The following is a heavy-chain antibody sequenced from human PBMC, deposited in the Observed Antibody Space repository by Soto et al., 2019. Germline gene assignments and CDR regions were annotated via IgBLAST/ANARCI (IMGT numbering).Heavy chain of an antibody. Sequence: GGSLRLSCAASGFTFSSYGMHWVRQAPGKGLEWVAVISYDGSNKYYADSVKGRFTISRDNSKNTLYLQMNSLRAEDTAVYYCAKVAPILEWLNYYYYMDVWGKGTTVTVSS. D-gene: IGHD3-3*01. CDR1: GFTFSSYG. CDR3: AKVAPILEWLNYYYYMDV. J-gene: IGHJ6*03. CDR2: ISYDGSNK. V-gene: IGHV3-30*18.